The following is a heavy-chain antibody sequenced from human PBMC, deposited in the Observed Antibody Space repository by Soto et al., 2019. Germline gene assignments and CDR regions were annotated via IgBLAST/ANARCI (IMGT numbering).Heavy chain of an antibody. V-gene: IGHV3-23*01. J-gene: IGHJ4*02. D-gene: IGHD6-19*01. Sequence: GGSLRLSCAASVFTFSSYAMRSVRQAPGKGLEWVSAISGSGGSTYYADSVKGRFTISRDNSKNTLYLQMNSLRAEDTAVYYCAKDIAVANSPDYWGQGTLVTVSS. CDR2: ISGSGGST. CDR3: AKDIAVANSPDY. CDR1: VFTFSSYA.